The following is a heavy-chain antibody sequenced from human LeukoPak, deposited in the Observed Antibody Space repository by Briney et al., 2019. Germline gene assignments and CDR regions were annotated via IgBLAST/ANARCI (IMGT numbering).Heavy chain of an antibody. Sequence: GGSLRLSCAASGFTFSSYAMHWVRQAPGKGLEWVAVISYDGSNKYYADSVKGRFTISRDNSKNTLYLQMNSLRAEDTAVYYCAKDPHTGWLVEGWFDPWGQGTLVTVSS. CDR2: ISYDGSNK. CDR3: AKDPHTGWLVEGWFDP. D-gene: IGHD6-19*01. CDR1: GFTFSSYA. J-gene: IGHJ5*02. V-gene: IGHV3-30-3*01.